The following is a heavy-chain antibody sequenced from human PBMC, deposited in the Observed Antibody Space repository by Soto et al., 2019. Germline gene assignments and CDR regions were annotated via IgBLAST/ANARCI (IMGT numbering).Heavy chain of an antibody. CDR2: ISWDDEK. V-gene: IGHV2-5*02. CDR1: GFSLSTNGVG. CDR3: ANSKTGVDYFDY. Sequence: QITLKESGPTLVKPTQTLTLTCTFSGFSLSTNGVGVGWIRQPPGKALEWLALISWDDEKHYSPALKNRLTVTEDSSKKQDVITMTNMEPEDTATYYCANSKTGVDYFDYWGQGTLVTVSS. J-gene: IGHJ4*02. D-gene: IGHD2-15*01.